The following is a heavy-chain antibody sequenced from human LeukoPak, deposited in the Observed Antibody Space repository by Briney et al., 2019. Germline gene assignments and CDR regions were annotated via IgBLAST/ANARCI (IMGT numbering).Heavy chain of an antibody. CDR1: GGSISSYY. CDR3: ARENWRSKSIDFDS. CDR2: IYYSGST. J-gene: IGHJ4*02. D-gene: IGHD6-6*01. Sequence: SETLSLTCTVSGGSISSYYWSWIRQPPGKGLEWIGYIYYSGSTNYNPSLKSRVTMSVDTSKNQFSLRLSSVTAADTAAYFCARENWRSKSIDFDSWGQGTLVTVSS. V-gene: IGHV4-59*12.